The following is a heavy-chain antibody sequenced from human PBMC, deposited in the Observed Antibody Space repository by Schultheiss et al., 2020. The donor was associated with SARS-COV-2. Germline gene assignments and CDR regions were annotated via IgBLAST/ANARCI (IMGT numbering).Heavy chain of an antibody. J-gene: IGHJ6*02. CDR2: IYYSGST. CDR3: ARGRCRSRTSCSHYYYYGLDV. Sequence: SETLSLTCTVSGGSISSYYWSWIRQPPGKGLEWIGYIYYSGSTNYNPSLKSRVTISVDTSKNQFSLKLSSVTAADTAMYYCARGRCRSRTSCSHYYYYGLDVWGQGTTVTVSS. V-gene: IGHV4-59*08. D-gene: IGHD2-2*01. CDR1: GGSISSYY.